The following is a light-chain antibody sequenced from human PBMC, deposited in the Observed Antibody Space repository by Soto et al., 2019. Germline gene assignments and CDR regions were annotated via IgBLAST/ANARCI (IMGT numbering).Light chain of an antibody. V-gene: IGKV2-28*01. CDR1: QSLLHSNGYNY. Sequence: IVMTQAPLSLPVTPGEPASISCRSSQSLLHSNGYNYLDWYLQKPGQSPQLLIYLGSTRASGVPDRFSGSGAGTDFPLKISRMEAGDVGAYRCMRALQPLTFGGGTKVEIK. CDR3: MRALQPLT. J-gene: IGKJ4*01. CDR2: LGS.